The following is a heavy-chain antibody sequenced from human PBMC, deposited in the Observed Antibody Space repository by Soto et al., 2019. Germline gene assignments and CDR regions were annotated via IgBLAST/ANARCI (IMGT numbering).Heavy chain of an antibody. J-gene: IGHJ4*02. CDR2: IYSDETTT. CDR1: GFTFSSYW. CDR3: ARVRPVFYDSSGYIEY. D-gene: IGHD3-22*01. V-gene: IGHV3-74*01. Sequence: PGGSLRLSCAASGFTFSSYWMHCVRQAPGKGLVWVSRIYSDETTTGYADSVKGRFTISRDNAKNTLYLQMNSLRAEDTAVYYCARVRPVFYDSSGYIEYWGQGTLVTGSS.